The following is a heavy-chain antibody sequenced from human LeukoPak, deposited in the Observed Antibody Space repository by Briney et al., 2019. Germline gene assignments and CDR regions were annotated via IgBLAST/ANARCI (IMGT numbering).Heavy chain of an antibody. CDR3: ARITDYSSSSYYMDV. Sequence: SETLSLTCTVSGGSISSYYWSWIRQPPGKGLEWIGYIYYSGSTNYSPSLKSRVTISVDTSKNQFSLKLSSVTAADTAIYYCARITDYSSSSYYMDVWGKGTTVTVSS. CDR2: IYYSGST. J-gene: IGHJ6*03. CDR1: GGSISSYY. V-gene: IGHV4-59*01. D-gene: IGHD6-6*01.